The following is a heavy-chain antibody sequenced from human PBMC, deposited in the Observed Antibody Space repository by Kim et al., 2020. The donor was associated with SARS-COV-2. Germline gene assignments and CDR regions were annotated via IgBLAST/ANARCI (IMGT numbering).Heavy chain of an antibody. D-gene: IGHD1-26*01. V-gene: IGHV4-34*01. CDR2: INHSGST. J-gene: IGHJ6*02. Sequence: SETLSLTCAVYGGSFSGYYWSWIRQPPGKGLEWIGEINHSGSTNYNPSLKSRVTISVDTSKNQFSLKLSSVTAADTAVYYCARLGGSYYYYYYGMDVWGQGTTVTVSS. CDR3: ARLGGSYYYYYYGMDV. CDR1: GGSFSGYY.